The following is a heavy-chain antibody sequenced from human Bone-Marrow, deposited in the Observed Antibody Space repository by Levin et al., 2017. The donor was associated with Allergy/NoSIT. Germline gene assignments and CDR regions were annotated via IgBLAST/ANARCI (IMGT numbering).Heavy chain of an antibody. CDR2: ISGSGGFT. CDR1: GFTFSDYF. CDR3: ARELGDDPYNWFDP. D-gene: IGHD4-17*01. V-gene: IGHV3-11*06. J-gene: IGHJ5*02. Sequence: GESLKISCAASGFTFSDYFMSWVRQAPGKGLEWVAYISGSGGFTVYADSRRGRFTISRDNAKNSLFLQMNSLRADDTAVYYCARELGDDPYNWFDPWGQGTLVTVSS.